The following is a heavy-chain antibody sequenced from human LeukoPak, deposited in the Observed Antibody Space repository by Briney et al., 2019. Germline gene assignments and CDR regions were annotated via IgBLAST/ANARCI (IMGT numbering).Heavy chain of an antibody. CDR2: ISGSGVST. Sequence: GGSLRLSCAASGFTFSSYAMSWVRQAPGKGLEWVSAISGSGVSTYYADSVKGRFTISRDNSKNILYLQMNSLRAEDTAVYYCAKDSQEYDSSGYYSPFDYWGQGTLVTVSS. CDR1: GFTFSSYA. CDR3: AKDSQEYDSSGYYSPFDY. V-gene: IGHV3-23*01. D-gene: IGHD3-22*01. J-gene: IGHJ4*02.